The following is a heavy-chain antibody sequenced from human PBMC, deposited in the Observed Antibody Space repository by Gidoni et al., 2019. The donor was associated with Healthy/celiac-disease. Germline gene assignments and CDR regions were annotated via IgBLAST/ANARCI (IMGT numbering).Heavy chain of an antibody. Sequence: EVQLLESGGGLVQPGGALRISCAACGSTFSSYAMSLVRQAPGKGLGWVSAIRGSGGSTYYADSVTCRFTISRDNSKNTLYLQMNSLRADDTAVYYCSKALGAQLFPFDYWGQGTLVTVSS. CDR1: GSTFSSYA. V-gene: IGHV3-23*01. CDR3: SKALGAQLFPFDY. D-gene: IGHD3-10*02. J-gene: IGHJ4*02. CDR2: IRGSGGST.